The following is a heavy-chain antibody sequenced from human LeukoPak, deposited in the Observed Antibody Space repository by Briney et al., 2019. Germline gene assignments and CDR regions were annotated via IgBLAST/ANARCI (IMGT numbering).Heavy chain of an antibody. CDR2: ISSSSSTI. CDR3: ARYVDTTMLT. J-gene: IGHJ4*02. V-gene: IGHV3-48*02. Sequence: GGSLRLSCAASGFTFSSYTMNWVRQAPGKGLEWVSYISSSSSTIYYADSVKGRSTISRDNAKNSLYLQMNSLRDEDTAVYYCARYVDTTMLTWGQGTLVTVSS. D-gene: IGHD5-18*01. CDR1: GFTFSSYT.